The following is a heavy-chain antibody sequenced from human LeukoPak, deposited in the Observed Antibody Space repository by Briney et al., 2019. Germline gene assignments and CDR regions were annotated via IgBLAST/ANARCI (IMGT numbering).Heavy chain of an antibody. Sequence: SETLSLTCTVSGGCISSGGYYWSWIRQPPGKGLEWIGYIYHSGSTYYNPSLKSRVTISVDRSKNQFSLKLSSVTAADTAVYYCARAWGQLELRTWGQGTLVTVSS. CDR3: ARAWGQLELRT. D-gene: IGHD1-7*01. V-gene: IGHV4-30-2*01. CDR2: IYHSGST. CDR1: GGCISSGGYY. J-gene: IGHJ5*02.